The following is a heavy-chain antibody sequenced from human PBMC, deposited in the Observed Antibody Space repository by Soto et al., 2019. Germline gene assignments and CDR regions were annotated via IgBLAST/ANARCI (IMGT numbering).Heavy chain of an antibody. Sequence: SSETLSLTCAVYGGSFSGYYWSWIRQPPGKGLEWIGEINHSGSTNYNPSLKSRVTISVDTSKNQFSLKLSSVTAADTAVYYCARRITMVRGDKWRAFDIWGQGTMVTVSS. CDR2: INHSGST. CDR1: GGSFSGYY. CDR3: ARRITMVRGDKWRAFDI. D-gene: IGHD3-10*01. V-gene: IGHV4-34*01. J-gene: IGHJ3*02.